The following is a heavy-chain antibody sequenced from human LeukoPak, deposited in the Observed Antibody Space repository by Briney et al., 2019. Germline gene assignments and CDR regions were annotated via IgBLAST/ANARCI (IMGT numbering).Heavy chain of an antibody. J-gene: IGHJ4*02. CDR2: IGGSGSST. Sequence: GGSLRLSCAASGFTFRNYAMNWVRQAPGKGLEWVSGIGGSGSSTYYPDSVKGRSTISRDNSKNTLYLQMNSLRAEDTAVYYCAKGRYSGDCRDGNCYADYFDSWGQGALVTVSS. CDR3: AKGRYSGDCRDGNCYADYFDS. CDR1: GFTFRNYA. V-gene: IGHV3-23*01. D-gene: IGHD2-15*01.